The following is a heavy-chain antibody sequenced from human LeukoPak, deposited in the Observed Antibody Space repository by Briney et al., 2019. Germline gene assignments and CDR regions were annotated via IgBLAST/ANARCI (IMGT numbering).Heavy chain of an antibody. D-gene: IGHD6-13*01. V-gene: IGHV1/OR15-1*02. CDR1: GYIFTDYY. CDR2: INLNSGGT. CDR3: ARDRSSSSRLDALDI. Sequence: ASVKVSCTASGYIFTDYYMHWVRQAPGQELGWMGRINLNSGGTNYAQKSQGRVTKTRDTSISTAYTELSSLRFEDAATYYCARDRSSSSRLDALDIWGQGTMVTVSS. J-gene: IGHJ3*02.